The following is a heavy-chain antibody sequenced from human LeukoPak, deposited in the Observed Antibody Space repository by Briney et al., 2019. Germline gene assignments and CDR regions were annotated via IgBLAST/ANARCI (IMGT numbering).Heavy chain of an antibody. D-gene: IGHD6-19*01. Sequence: PGRSLRLSCAASGFTFSSYGMHWVRQAPGKGLEWVAVIWYDGSNKYYADSVKGRFTISRDNSKNTLYLQMNSLRAEDTAVYYCARPARIAVAGTLDYWGQETLVTVSS. V-gene: IGHV3-33*01. CDR2: IWYDGSNK. J-gene: IGHJ4*02. CDR3: ARPARIAVAGTLDY. CDR1: GFTFSSYG.